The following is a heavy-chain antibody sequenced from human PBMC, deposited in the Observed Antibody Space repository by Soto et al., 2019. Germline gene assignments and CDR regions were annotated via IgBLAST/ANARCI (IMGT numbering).Heavy chain of an antibody. CDR2: IYYSGST. V-gene: IGHV4-59*01. CDR3: ARCRTVDSNYDFWSGPSAWFDP. D-gene: IGHD3-3*01. CDR1: GGSISSYY. Sequence: SETLSLTCTVSGGSISSYYWSWIRQPPGKGLEWIGYIYYSGSTNYNPSLKSRVTISVDTSKNQFSLKLGSVTAADTAVYYCARCRTVDSNYDFWSGPSAWFDPWGQGTLVTVSS. J-gene: IGHJ5*02.